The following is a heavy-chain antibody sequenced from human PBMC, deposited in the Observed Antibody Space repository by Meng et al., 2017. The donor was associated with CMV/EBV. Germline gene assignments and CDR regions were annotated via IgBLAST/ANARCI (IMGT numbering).Heavy chain of an antibody. CDR2: ISGSGGST. V-gene: IGHV3-23*01. CDR1: GFTFSSYA. CDR3: AKAGITIFGVGKHNWFDP. Sequence: GESLKISCAASGFTFSSYAMSWVRQAPGKGLEWVSAISGSGGSTYYADPVKGRFTISRDNSKNTLYLQMNSLRAEDTAVYYCAKAGITIFGVGKHNWFDPWGQGTLVTVSS. D-gene: IGHD3-3*01. J-gene: IGHJ5*02.